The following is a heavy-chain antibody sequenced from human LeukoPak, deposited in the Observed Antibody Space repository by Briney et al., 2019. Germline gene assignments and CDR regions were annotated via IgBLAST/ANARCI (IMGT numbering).Heavy chain of an antibody. V-gene: IGHV3-23*01. J-gene: IGHJ4*02. Sequence: GGSLRLSCAASGFTFRSYAMSWVREAPGKGLEGVSNMSGSGRSKYYADSVKGRFTISRDNYKNTLYVQMNSLRAEDTAVYYCAKAAGSGGLGNIYFDYWGQGTLVTVSS. CDR2: MSGSGRSK. CDR3: AKAAGSGGLGNIYFDY. CDR1: GFTFRSYA. D-gene: IGHD3-10*01.